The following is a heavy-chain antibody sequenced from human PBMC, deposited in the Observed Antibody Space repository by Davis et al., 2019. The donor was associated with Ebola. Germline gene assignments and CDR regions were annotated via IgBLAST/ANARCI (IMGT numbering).Heavy chain of an antibody. J-gene: IGHJ6*02. CDR3: ARDQEVVPAAILYYYYGMDV. CDR2: ISYDGSNK. D-gene: IGHD2-2*01. CDR1: GFTFSSYA. Sequence: GESLKISCAASGFTFSSYAMHWVRQAPGKGLEWVAVISYDGSNKYYADSVKGRFTISRDNSKNTLYLQMNSLRAEDTAVYYCARDQEVVPAAILYYYYGMDVWGQGTTVTVSS. V-gene: IGHV3-30-3*01.